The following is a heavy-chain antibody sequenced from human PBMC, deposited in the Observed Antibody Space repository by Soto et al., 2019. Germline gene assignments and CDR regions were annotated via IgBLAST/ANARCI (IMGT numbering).Heavy chain of an antibody. Sequence: QVQLQESGPGLVKPSETLSLTCTVSGASISSNYWSWIRQPPGKGLECIGYFSYSGSTNYNPSLKSLVIISVDTSRNQVSLKLTSVTATDTAMYYCARHSPLAAGGAFEFWGQGMMVTVSS. V-gene: IGHV4-59*08. CDR2: FSYSGST. J-gene: IGHJ3*01. D-gene: IGHD6-13*01. CDR3: ARHSPLAAGGAFEF. CDR1: GASISSNY.